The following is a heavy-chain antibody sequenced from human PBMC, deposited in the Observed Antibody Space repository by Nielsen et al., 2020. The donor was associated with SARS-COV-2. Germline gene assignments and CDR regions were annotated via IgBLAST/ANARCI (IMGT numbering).Heavy chain of an antibody. CDR3: ARGGYNIYDFDY. CDR2: MFYIGTA. CDR1: GVSVSSGSYF. V-gene: IGHV4-61*01. J-gene: IGHJ4*02. Sequence: GSLRLSCTVSGVSVSSGSYFWSWIRQPPGKRLEWLGYMFYIGTANYNPSFQSRVNISVDTSKNQFSLNLSSVTAADTAMYYCARGGYNIYDFDYWGRGTLVTVSS. D-gene: IGHD5-24*01.